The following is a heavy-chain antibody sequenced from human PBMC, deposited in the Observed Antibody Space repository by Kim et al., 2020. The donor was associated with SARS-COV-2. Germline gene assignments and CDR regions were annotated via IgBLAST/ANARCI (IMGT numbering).Heavy chain of an antibody. V-gene: IGHV3-9*01. CDR1: GFTFDDYA. CDR2: ISWNSGSI. CDR3: AKDIGGDYEAEFYGMDV. D-gene: IGHD4-17*01. Sequence: GGSLRRSCAASGFTFDDYAMHWVRQAPGKGLEWVSGISWNSGSIGYADSVKGRFTISRDNAKNSLYLQMNSLRAEDTALYYCAKDIGGDYEAEFYGMDVWGQGTTVTVSS. J-gene: IGHJ6*02.